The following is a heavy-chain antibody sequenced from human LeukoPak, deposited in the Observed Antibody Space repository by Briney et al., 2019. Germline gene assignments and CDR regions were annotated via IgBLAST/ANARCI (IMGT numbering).Heavy chain of an antibody. D-gene: IGHD3-10*01. CDR3: AKVVVRGLIIAAEYYFDY. J-gene: IGHJ4*02. V-gene: IGHV3-74*01. Sequence: GGSLRLSCAASGFTFSSHWMHWVRQAPGKGLVWVSRINSDGSTTTYADSVKGRFTISRDNSKNTLYLQMNSLRAEDTAVYYCAKVVVRGLIIAAEYYFDYWGQGTLVTVSS. CDR2: INSDGSTT. CDR1: GFTFSSHW.